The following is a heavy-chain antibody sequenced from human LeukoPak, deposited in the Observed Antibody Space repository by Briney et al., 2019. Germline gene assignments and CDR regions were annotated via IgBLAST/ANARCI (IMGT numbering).Heavy chain of an antibody. D-gene: IGHD3-22*01. Sequence: SETLSLTCAVYGGSFSVYYWSWIRQPPGKGLEWIGEINHSGSTNYNPSLKSRVTISVDTSKNQFSLKLSPVTAADTAVYYCARAPRITMIVVAPPDYWGQGTLVTVSS. CDR1: GGSFSVYY. CDR3: ARAPRITMIVVAPPDY. CDR2: INHSGST. J-gene: IGHJ4*02. V-gene: IGHV4-34*01.